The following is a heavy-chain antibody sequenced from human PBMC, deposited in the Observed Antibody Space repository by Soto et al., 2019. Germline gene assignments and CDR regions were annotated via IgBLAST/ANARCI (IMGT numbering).Heavy chain of an antibody. D-gene: IGHD1-26*01. Sequence: GGSLRLSCAASGFTFSNAWMSWVRQAPGKGLEWVGHIKSKTDGGTTDYAAPVKGRFTISRDDSKNTLYLQMNSLKTEDTAVYYCTTDGSGSLPDAFDIWGQGTMVTVSS. CDR1: GFTFSNAW. CDR3: TTDGSGSLPDAFDI. J-gene: IGHJ3*02. CDR2: IKSKTDGGTT. V-gene: IGHV3-15*01.